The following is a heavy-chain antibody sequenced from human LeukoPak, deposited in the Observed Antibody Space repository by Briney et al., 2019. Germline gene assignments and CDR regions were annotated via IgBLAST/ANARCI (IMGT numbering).Heavy chain of an antibody. CDR3: ARGAGNDFWSGYYYRNWFDP. D-gene: IGHD3-3*01. CDR1: GFTFSSYS. J-gene: IGHJ5*02. Sequence: PGGSLRLSCAASGFTFSSYSMNWGRQAPGKGLEWASYISSSSSTIYYADSVKGRFTISRDNAKNSLYLQMNSLRAEDTAVYYCARGAGNDFWSGYYYRNWFDPWGQGTLVTVSS. V-gene: IGHV3-48*04. CDR2: ISSSSSTI.